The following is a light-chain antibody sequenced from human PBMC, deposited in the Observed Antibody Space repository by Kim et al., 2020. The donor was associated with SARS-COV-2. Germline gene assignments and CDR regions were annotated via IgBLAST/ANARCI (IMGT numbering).Light chain of an antibody. J-gene: IGLJ1*01. CDR1: SSDVGGYNY. Sequence: SITLSCTGTSSDVGGYNYVSWYQQHPGKAPKLVIYGVGNRPSGVSIRFSGSKSGNTASLTISGLQAEDEADYYCSSYIRGSTNYVFGTGTKVTVL. CDR2: GVG. CDR3: SSYIRGSTNYV. V-gene: IGLV2-14*03.